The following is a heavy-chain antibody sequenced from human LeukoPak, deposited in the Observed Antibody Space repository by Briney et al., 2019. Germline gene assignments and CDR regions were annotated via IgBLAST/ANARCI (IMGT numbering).Heavy chain of an antibody. Sequence: GGSLRLACAASGFTFSDYYMSWIRQAPGKGLEWVSYISTSGNCIKDADSVKGRFTISRDNAKNSLFLRMSSLRVEDTAVYYCARPRIAWSSHWYFEVWGRGTLVTVSS. CDR1: GFTFSDYY. D-gene: IGHD3-9*01. CDR3: ARPRIAWSSHWYFEV. V-gene: IGHV3-11*03. CDR2: ISTSGNCI. J-gene: IGHJ2*01.